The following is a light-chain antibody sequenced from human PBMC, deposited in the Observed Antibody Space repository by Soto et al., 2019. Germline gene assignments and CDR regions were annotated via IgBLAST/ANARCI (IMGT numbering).Light chain of an antibody. CDR2: KAS. V-gene: IGKV1-5*03. CDR1: QSISSW. Sequence: TQMTQSPSTLSASVXDRVTITCLASQSISSWLDWYQQKPGKAPKLRIYKASTLERGVPSRVSGSGSGTEVTLTISSLQSDDSATYYCQQYNRYSWTFGQGTKVDI. J-gene: IGKJ1*01. CDR3: QQYNRYSWT.